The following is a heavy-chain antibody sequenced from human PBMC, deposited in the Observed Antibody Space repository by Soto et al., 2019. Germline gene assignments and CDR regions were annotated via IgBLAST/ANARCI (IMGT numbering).Heavy chain of an antibody. J-gene: IGHJ3*01. CDR2: ISYDGDNK. CDR1: GFMFNDYG. V-gene: IGHV3-30*18. Sequence: GGSLRLSCEAYGFMFNDYGMHWVRQAPGKGLDWVAVISYDGDNKYYAQSVKGRFTISRGNSKNTLFLHMDSLRHEDTAVYHCVKGDLDTAVVNSPDAFDFWGQGTMVTVSS. D-gene: IGHD5-18*01. CDR3: VKGDLDTAVVNSPDAFDF.